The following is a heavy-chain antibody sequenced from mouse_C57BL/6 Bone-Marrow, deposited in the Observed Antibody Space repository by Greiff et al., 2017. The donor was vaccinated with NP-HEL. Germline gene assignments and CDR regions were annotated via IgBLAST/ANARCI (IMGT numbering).Heavy chain of an antibody. Sequence: EVMLVESGPGMVKPSQSLSLTCTVTGYSITSGYDWHWIRHFPGNKLEWMGYISYSGSTNYNPSLKSRISITHDTSKNHFFLKLNSVTTEDTATYYWARGNYYGNFAWFAYWGQGTLVTVSA. CDR3: ARGNYYGNFAWFAY. CDR1: GYSITSGYD. CDR2: ISYSGST. J-gene: IGHJ3*01. V-gene: IGHV3-1*01. D-gene: IGHD2-1*01.